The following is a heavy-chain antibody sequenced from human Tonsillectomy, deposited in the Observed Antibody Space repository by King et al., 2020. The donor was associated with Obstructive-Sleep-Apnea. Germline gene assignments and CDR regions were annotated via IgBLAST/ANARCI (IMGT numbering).Heavy chain of an antibody. J-gene: IGHJ4*02. V-gene: IGHV3-9*01. CDR2: LSWNSGSI. Sequence: VQLVESGGGLVQPGRSLRLSCAASGFTFDDHAMHWVRQAPGKGLEWVSGLSWNSGSIAYADSVKGRFTISRDNAKNSLYLQMNSLRADDTALYYCARDKSTVATAGPLRGVAAYYFDYWGQGTLVTVSS. CDR3: ARDKSTVATAGPLRGVAAYYFDY. D-gene: IGHD6-13*01. CDR1: GFTFDDHA.